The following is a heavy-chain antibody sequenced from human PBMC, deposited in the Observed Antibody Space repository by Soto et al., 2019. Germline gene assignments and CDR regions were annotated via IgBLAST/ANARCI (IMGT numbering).Heavy chain of an antibody. D-gene: IGHD3-10*01. V-gene: IGHV3-11*06. CDR1: GFTFSDYY. Sequence: PGGSLRLSCAASGFTFSDYYMSWIRQAPGKGLEWVSYISSTGTFTNYADSVKGRFTISIDSAKNSLYLRMSSLRAEDTAVYYCARAYGPLTWGQGTLVTVSS. CDR2: ISSTGTFT. J-gene: IGHJ5*01. CDR3: ARAYGPLT.